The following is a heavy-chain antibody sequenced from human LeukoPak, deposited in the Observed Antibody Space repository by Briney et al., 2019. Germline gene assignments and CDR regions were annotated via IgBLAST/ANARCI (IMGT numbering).Heavy chain of an antibody. CDR1: AFTVYSNY. CDR2: IYSNDNT. V-gene: IGHV3-66*03. CDR3: ARDLWDATGY. Sequence: GGSLRLYCAASAFTVYSNYMSWVRQAPGKGLEWVSVIYSNDNTYYADSVKGRFTISRDISKSTLYLQMNSLRPEDTAVYYCARDLWDATGYWGQGTLVTVSS. D-gene: IGHD1-14*01. J-gene: IGHJ4*02.